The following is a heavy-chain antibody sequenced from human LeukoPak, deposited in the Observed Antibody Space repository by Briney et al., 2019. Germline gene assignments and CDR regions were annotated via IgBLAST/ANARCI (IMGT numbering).Heavy chain of an antibody. D-gene: IGHD6-13*01. V-gene: IGHV5-51*01. CDR2: IYPGDSDT. Sequence: PGESLKISCKGSGYSFTNYWVGWVRQMPGRGLEWMGVIYPGDSDTRYSPSFQGQVTISADKSISTAYLQWSSLKASDTAMYYCARHRSPFIAAAGEFDYWGQGTLVTVSS. CDR3: ARHRSPFIAAAGEFDY. CDR1: GYSFTNYW. J-gene: IGHJ4*02.